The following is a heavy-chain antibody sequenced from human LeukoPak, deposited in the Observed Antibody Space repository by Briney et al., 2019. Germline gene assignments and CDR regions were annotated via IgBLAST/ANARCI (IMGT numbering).Heavy chain of an antibody. D-gene: IGHD3-10*01. Sequence: SETLSLTCTVSGGSISSSSYYWGWIRQPPGKGLEWIGSIYYSGSTYYNPSLKSRVTISVDTFTNQFSLRLRSVTAADTAVYNCARHYYVSGSYGDWFDAGGRGTRVTVSS. CDR1: GGSISSSSYY. CDR3: ARHYYVSGSYGDWFDA. J-gene: IGHJ5*02. CDR2: IYYSGST. V-gene: IGHV4-39*01.